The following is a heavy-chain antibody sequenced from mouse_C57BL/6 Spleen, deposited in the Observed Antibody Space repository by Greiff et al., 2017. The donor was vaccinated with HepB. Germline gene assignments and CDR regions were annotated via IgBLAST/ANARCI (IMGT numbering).Heavy chain of an antibody. CDR2: IYPGDGDT. CDR3: ARGFTTVLAGWYFEV. Sequence: QVHVKQSGAELVKPGASVKISCKASGYAFSSYWMNWVKQRPGKGLEWIGQIYPGDGDTNYNGKFKGKATLTADTSSSTAYMQLSSLTSEDSAVYCCARGFTTVLAGWYFEVWGTGTTVTVSS. D-gene: IGHD1-1*01. V-gene: IGHV1-80*01. CDR1: GYAFSSYW. J-gene: IGHJ1*03.